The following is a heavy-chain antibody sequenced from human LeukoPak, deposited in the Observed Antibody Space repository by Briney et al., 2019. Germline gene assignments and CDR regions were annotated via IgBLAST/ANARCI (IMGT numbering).Heavy chain of an antibody. CDR2: IYYSGST. J-gene: IGHJ3*02. CDR1: GGSISSYY. V-gene: IGHV4-59*04. D-gene: IGHD2-21*01. CDR3: VISLIQGSADDAFDI. Sequence: PSETLSLTCTVSGGSISSYYWSWIRQPPGKGLEWIGYIYYSGSTYYNPSLKSRVTISVDTSKNQFSLKLSSVTAADTAVYYCVISLIQGSADDAFDIWGQGTMVTVSS.